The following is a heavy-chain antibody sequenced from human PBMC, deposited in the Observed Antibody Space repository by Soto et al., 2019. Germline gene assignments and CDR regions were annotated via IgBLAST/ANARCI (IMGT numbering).Heavy chain of an antibody. CDR1: GFTFSSYG. D-gene: IGHD3-22*01. CDR3: ARGLYYDSSGLDY. J-gene: IGHJ4*02. Sequence: QVQLVESGGGVVQPGRSLRLSCAASGFTFSSYGMHWVRQAPGKGLEWVAVIWYDGSNKYYADSVKGRFTISRDNSKNTLYLQMNSLRAEDTAVYYCARGLYYDSSGLDYWGQGTLVTVSS. CDR2: IWYDGSNK. V-gene: IGHV3-33*01.